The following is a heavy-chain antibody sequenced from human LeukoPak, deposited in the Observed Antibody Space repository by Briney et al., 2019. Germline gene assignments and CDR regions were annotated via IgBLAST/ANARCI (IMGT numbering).Heavy chain of an antibody. CDR3: ARRDDYGDY. CDR1: GFTFSSYA. CDR2: LTGSGATT. V-gene: IGHV3-21*01. Sequence: GGSLRLSCAASGFTFSSYAMSWVRQAPGKGLEWVSTLTGSGATTYYADSVKGRFTISRDNAKNSLYLQMNSLRAEDTAVYYCARRDDYGDYWGQGTLVTVSS. J-gene: IGHJ4*02.